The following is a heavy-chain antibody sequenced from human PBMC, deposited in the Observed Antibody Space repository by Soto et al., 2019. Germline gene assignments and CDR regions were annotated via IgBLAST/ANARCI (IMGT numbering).Heavy chain of an antibody. J-gene: IGHJ4*02. D-gene: IGHD4-17*01. Sequence: QVQLVESGGGVVQPGRSLRLSCAASGFTFSSSGMHWVRQAPGKGLEWVAVISYDGSNEYYEDSVKGRFTISRDNSKNTLYLQINSLRPDDTAVYYCAKDYGGLYFDYWGQGILVTVSS. CDR1: GFTFSSSG. CDR3: AKDYGGLYFDY. CDR2: ISYDGSNE. V-gene: IGHV3-30*18.